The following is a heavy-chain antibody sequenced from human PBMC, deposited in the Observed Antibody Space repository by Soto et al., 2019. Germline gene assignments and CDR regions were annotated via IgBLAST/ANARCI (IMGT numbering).Heavy chain of an antibody. Sequence: GGSLRLSCAVSGFTFSSYEMNWVRQAPGKGLEWVSYIGTSGKTIYYADSVRGRFTISRDNAKNSLYLQMNSLRAENTAVYFCARDPAIYSGKFDYGLDVWGRGTTVTVSS. D-gene: IGHD4-4*01. J-gene: IGHJ6*02. CDR1: GFTFSSYE. CDR3: ARDPAIYSGKFDYGLDV. CDR2: IGTSGKTI. V-gene: IGHV3-48*03.